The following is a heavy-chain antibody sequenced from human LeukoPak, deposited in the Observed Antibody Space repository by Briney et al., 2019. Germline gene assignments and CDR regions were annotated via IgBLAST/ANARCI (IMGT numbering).Heavy chain of an antibody. CDR2: IRYDGSNK. J-gene: IGHJ4*02. CDR3: ATFRVVVVAVFDY. CDR1: GFPFSSYG. D-gene: IGHD2-15*01. Sequence: GRSQRPSRAPAGFPFSSYGMHWLRQAPGKGLEWVAFIRYDGSNKYHADSVKGRFTISRDNSKNTLYLQMNSLRAEDTAVYYCATFRVVVVAVFDYWGQGTLVTVSS. V-gene: IGHV3-30*02.